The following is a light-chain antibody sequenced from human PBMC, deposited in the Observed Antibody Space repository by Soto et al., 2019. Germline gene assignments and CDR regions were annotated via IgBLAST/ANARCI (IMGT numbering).Light chain of an antibody. Sequence: SYELTQPSSVSVSPGQTAMITCSGNVLAKKYARWFQQKPGQAPVVVIYKDTERPSGIPERFSGSSSGTTVTLTISWAQFEDEADYYCYSAADNHLVFGGGTKVTVL. CDR1: VLAKKY. J-gene: IGLJ3*02. CDR3: YSAADNHLV. V-gene: IGLV3-27*01. CDR2: KDT.